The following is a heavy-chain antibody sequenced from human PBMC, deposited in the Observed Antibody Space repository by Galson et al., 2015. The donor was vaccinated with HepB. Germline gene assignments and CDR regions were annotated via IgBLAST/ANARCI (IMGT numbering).Heavy chain of an antibody. Sequence: SLRLSCAASGFTFSSYSMNWVRQAPGKGLEWVSYISSSSTIYYADSVKGRFTISRDNAKNSLYLQMNSLRDEDTAVYYCASTGYGSDAFDIWGQGTMVTVSS. V-gene: IGHV3-48*02. J-gene: IGHJ3*02. D-gene: IGHD5-18*01. CDR2: ISSSSTI. CDR3: ASTGYGSDAFDI. CDR1: GFTFSSYS.